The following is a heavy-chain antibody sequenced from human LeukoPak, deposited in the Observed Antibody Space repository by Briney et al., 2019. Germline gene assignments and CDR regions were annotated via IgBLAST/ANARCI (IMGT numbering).Heavy chain of an antibody. CDR2: ISGSGGST. Sequence: GGSLRLSCAASGFTFSSYGMSWVRQAPGKGLEWVSDISGSGGSTYYAHSVKGRFTISSDNSKNTLFLQMNSLRAEDTAGDYCAKARGGIAAAGTEYWGQGTLVTVSS. J-gene: IGHJ4*02. D-gene: IGHD6-13*01. V-gene: IGHV3-23*01. CDR1: GFTFSSYG. CDR3: AKARGGIAAAGTEY.